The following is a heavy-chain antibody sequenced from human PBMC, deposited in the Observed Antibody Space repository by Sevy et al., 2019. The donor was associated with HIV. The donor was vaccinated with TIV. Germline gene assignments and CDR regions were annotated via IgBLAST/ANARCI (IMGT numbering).Heavy chain of an antibody. CDR1: GFTFSNAW. CDR3: TTEKVSAAFDI. V-gene: IGHV3-15*01. Sequence: GESLKISCAASGFTFSNAWMSWVRQAPGKGLEWVGRIKSKTDGGTTDYAAPVKGRFTIPRDDSKNTLYLQMNSLKTEDTAVYYCTTEKVSAAFDIWGQGTMVTVSS. J-gene: IGHJ3*02. CDR2: IKSKTDGGTT.